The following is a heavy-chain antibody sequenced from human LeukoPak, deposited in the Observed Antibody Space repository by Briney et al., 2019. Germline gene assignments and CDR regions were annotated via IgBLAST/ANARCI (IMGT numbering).Heavy chain of an antibody. J-gene: IGHJ4*02. CDR2: ISGSGVGT. Sequence: GGSLRLSCAASGFTLSSYAMSWVRQAPGKGLEWVSGISGSGVGTYYADSVKGRFTISRDNSKNTLYLQMNSLRAEDTAVYYCTKGPQVGSGYHPDYWGQGTLVTVSS. CDR3: TKGPQVGSGYHPDY. D-gene: IGHD3-22*01. V-gene: IGHV3-23*01. CDR1: GFTLSSYA.